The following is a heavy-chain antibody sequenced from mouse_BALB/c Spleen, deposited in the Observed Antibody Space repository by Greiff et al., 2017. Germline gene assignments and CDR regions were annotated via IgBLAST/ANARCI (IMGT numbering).Heavy chain of an antibody. V-gene: IGHV5-6*01. CDR2: ISSGGSYT. CDR3: ARPFLELGTMAMDY. J-gene: IGHJ4*01. Sequence: EVQRVESGGGLVRPGGSRKLSCAASGFTFSSFGMHWVRQAPEKGLEWVAYISSGGSYTYYPDSVKGRFTISRDNAKNTLYLQMSSLKSEDTAMYYCARPFLELGTMAMDYWGQGTSVTVSS. D-gene: IGHD4-1*01. CDR1: GFTFSSFG.